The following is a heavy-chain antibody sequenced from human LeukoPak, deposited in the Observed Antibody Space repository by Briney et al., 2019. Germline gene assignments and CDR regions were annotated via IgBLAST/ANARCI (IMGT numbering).Heavy chain of an antibody. CDR2: ISWNSGSI. CDR3: AKDTYAGDGWFESPYGMDV. D-gene: IGHD3-10*01. V-gene: IGHV3-9*01. J-gene: IGHJ6*02. Sequence: GGSLRLSCAASGFTFSSYAMHWVRQAPGKGLEWVSGISWNSGSIGYADSVKGRFTISRDNARNSLYLQMNSLRAEDTALYYCAKDTYAGDGWFESPYGMDVWGQGTTVTVSS. CDR1: GFTFSSYA.